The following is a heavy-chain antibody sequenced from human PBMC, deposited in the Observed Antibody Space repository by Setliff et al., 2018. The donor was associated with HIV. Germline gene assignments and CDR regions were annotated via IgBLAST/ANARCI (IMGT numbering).Heavy chain of an antibody. CDR1: GGSFSGYY. CDR3: ARGRDSSGLGEFDP. CDR2: INHSGST. D-gene: IGHD3-22*01. V-gene: IGHV4-34*01. Sequence: PSETLSLTCAVYGGSFSGYYWSWIRQPPGKGLEWIGEINHSGSTNYNPSLKSRVTISVDTSKNQFSLKLTSVTAADTAVYFCARGRDSSGLGEFDPWGQGTLVTVSS. J-gene: IGHJ5*02.